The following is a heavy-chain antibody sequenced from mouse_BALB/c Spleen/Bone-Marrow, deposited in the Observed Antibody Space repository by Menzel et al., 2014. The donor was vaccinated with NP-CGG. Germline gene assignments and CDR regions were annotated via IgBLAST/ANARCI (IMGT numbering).Heavy chain of an antibody. D-gene: IGHD1-1*01. Sequence: VQLVESGPGLVQPSQCLSISCTVSGFSLTSYGVHWVRQSPGKGLEWLGVIWSGGSTDYNAAFISRLSISKDNSKSQVFFKMNSLQANDTAIYYCARNKDTAVGDYWGQGTTLTVSS. CDR2: IWSGGST. J-gene: IGHJ2*01. CDR3: ARNKDTAVGDY. CDR1: GFSLTSYG. V-gene: IGHV2-2*02.